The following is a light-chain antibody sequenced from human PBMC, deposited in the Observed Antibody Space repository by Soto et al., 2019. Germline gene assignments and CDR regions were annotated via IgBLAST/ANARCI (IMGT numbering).Light chain of an antibody. CDR3: LQYNDWPPIT. J-gene: IGKJ5*01. CDR2: YAS. Sequence: EIMMTQSPATLSVSPGERATLSCRASQSVSNNLAWYQHKPGQAPRLLIYYASTRATGIPARFSGSGSGTDFTLTISSLQSEDFALYYCLQYNDWPPITFGQGTRLEIK. CDR1: QSVSNN. V-gene: IGKV3-15*01.